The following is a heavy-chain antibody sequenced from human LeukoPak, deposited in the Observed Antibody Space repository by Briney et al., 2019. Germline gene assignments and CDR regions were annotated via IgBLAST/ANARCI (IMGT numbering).Heavy chain of an antibody. Sequence: SETLSLTCTVSGGSISNNYWSWIRQSPGKGLEWIGYIYSSGSTDYNPSLKSRVTLSVDTSKNQFSLKLSSVTAADTAVYYCARMVGYYYDSSGYYEDWFDPWGQGTLVTVSS. J-gene: IGHJ5*02. D-gene: IGHD3-22*01. CDR3: ARMVGYYYDSSGYYEDWFDP. CDR2: IYSSGST. CDR1: GGSISNNY. V-gene: IGHV4-4*09.